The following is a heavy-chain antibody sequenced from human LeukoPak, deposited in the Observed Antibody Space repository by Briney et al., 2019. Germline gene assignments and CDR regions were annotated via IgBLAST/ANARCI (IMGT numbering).Heavy chain of an antibody. Sequence: TGGSLRLSCAASGFTFDDYGMSWVRQAPGKGLEWASGINWNGGSTGYADSVKGRFTISRDNAKNSLYLQMNSLRAEDTALYYCARDRGYYDSSGYDDWGQGTLVTVSS. V-gene: IGHV3-20*04. CDR2: INWNGGST. J-gene: IGHJ4*02. CDR3: ARDRGYYDSSGYDD. D-gene: IGHD3-22*01. CDR1: GFTFDDYG.